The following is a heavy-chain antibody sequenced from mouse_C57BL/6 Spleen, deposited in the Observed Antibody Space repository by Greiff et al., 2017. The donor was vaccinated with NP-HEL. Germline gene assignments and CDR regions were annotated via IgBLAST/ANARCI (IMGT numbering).Heavy chain of an antibody. CDR2: INPSNGGT. Sequence: QVQLQQPGTELVKPGASVKLSCKASGYTFTSYWMHWVKQRPGQGLEWIGNINPSNGGTNYNEKFKSKATLTVDKSSSTAYMQLSSLTSEDAAVYDCARDYYGSSPAWFAYWGQGTLVTVSA. V-gene: IGHV1-53*01. CDR3: ARDYYGSSPAWFAY. D-gene: IGHD1-1*01. CDR1: GYTFTSYW. J-gene: IGHJ3*01.